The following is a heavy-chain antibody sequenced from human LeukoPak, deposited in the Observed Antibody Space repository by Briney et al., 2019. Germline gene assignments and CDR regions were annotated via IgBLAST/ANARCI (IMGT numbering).Heavy chain of an antibody. Sequence: GGSLRLSCAASGFTFSSYSMNWVRQAPGKGLEWVSSISSSSSYIYYADSVKGRFTISRDNAKNSLYLQMNSLRAEDTAVYYCAGGEQWLDPFDYWGQGTLVTVSS. V-gene: IGHV3-21*01. CDR1: GFTFSSYS. CDR2: ISSSSSYI. D-gene: IGHD6-19*01. J-gene: IGHJ4*02. CDR3: AGGEQWLDPFDY.